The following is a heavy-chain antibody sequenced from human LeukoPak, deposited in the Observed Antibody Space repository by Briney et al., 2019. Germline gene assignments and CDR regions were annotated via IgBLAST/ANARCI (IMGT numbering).Heavy chain of an antibody. D-gene: IGHD3-10*01. V-gene: IGHV4-4*07. J-gene: IGHJ6*03. CDR1: GGSISSYY. CDR2: IYTSGST. Sequence: SETLSLTCIVSGGSISSYYWSWIRQPAGKGLEWIGRIYTSGSTNYNPSLKSRVTMSVDTSKNQFSLKLSSVTAADTAVYYCASHLPSMVRGVIYYYYYMDVWGKGTTVTVSS. CDR3: ASHLPSMVRGVIYYYYYMDV.